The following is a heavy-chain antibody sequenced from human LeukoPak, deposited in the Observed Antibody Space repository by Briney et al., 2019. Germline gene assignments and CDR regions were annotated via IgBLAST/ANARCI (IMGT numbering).Heavy chain of an antibody. J-gene: IGHJ4*02. D-gene: IGHD3-10*01. Sequence: GGSLTLSCAACGFRFCIYDMHWVRQATGQGLACVALIWYDGSHKFYSNSVRGLFTISRENSKNTVYLQINNLSPDDTAVYYCARETFGSGSYTDICGQGTLVTVSS. V-gene: IGHV3-33*08. CDR1: GFRFCIYD. CDR2: IWYDGSHK. CDR3: ARETFGSGSYTDI.